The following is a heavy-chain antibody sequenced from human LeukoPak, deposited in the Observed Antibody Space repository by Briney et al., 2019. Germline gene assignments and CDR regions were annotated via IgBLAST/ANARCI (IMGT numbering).Heavy chain of an antibody. D-gene: IGHD3-22*01. CDR2: ISSDGSST. V-gene: IGHV3-74*01. CDR3: AREGDSSGYYAYFDY. Sequence: GGSLRLSCAASGFTFSGNWMHWVRQAPGKGLVWVSRISSDGSSTSYADSVKGRITISRANAKHSLYLQMNSLRAEDTAVYYCAREGDSSGYYAYFDYWGQGTLVTVSS. J-gene: IGHJ4*02. CDR1: GFTFSGNW.